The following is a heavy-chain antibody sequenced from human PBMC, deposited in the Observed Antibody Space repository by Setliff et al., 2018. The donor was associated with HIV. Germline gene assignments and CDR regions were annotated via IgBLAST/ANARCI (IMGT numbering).Heavy chain of an antibody. Sequence: ASVKVSCKAFGYTFTSYGINWVRQAPGQGLEWMGWISTHIVYSVNKNYAQKFQGRVTLTTDTSTSTAYMELRSLRSDDTAVYYCARDLFTSGSDRSRQAGYYYYYYMDVWGKGTTVTVSS. CDR3: ARDLFTSGSDRSRQAGYYYYYYMDV. D-gene: IGHD3-10*01. CDR2: ISTHIVYSVNK. J-gene: IGHJ6*03. CDR1: GYTFTSYG. V-gene: IGHV1-18*01.